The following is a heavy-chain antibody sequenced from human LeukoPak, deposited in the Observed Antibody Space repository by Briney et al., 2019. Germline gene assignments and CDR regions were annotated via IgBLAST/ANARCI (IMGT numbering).Heavy chain of an antibody. Sequence: TGGSLRLSCAASGLTLRSSGMHWVRQAPGKGLEWVAVIWSDGINKFYADSVRGRFTFSRDDSKNTLSLQMSSLRAEDTAVYYCARERKPFDAFDIWGQGTMVTVSS. V-gene: IGHV3-33*01. CDR2: IWSDGINK. CDR1: GLTLRSSG. CDR3: ARERKPFDAFDI. J-gene: IGHJ3*02.